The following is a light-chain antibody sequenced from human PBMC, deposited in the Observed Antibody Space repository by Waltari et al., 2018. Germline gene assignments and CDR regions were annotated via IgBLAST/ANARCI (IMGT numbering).Light chain of an antibody. CDR3: SSYAGINTFPWDS. Sequence: QSALTQPPSASGSPGQSVTISCTGTSSDIGAYNYVSWYQQHPGKAPKLLIYEVTKRPSGVPDRFSCSKSGNTASLTVSGLQAEDEADYYCSSYAGINTFPWDSFGGGTKLTVL. CDR2: EVT. V-gene: IGLV2-8*01. J-gene: IGLJ3*02. CDR1: SSDIGAYNY.